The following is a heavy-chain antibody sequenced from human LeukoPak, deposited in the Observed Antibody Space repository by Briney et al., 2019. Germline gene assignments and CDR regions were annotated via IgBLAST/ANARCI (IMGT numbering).Heavy chain of an antibody. CDR3: ARGSPPDY. CDR2: ISYDGSNK. V-gene: IGHV3-30-3*01. CDR1: GLTFSGYA. J-gene: IGHJ4*02. Sequence: GKSLRLSCAASGLTFSGYAMYWARQAPGKGLEWVAVISYDGSNKYYADSVKGRFTISRDNSKNTLYLQMNSLRTEDTAVYYCARGSPPDYWGQGTLVTVSS.